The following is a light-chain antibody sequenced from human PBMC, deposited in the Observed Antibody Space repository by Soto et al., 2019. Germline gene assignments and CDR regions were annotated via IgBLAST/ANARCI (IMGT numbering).Light chain of an antibody. Sequence: DIVMTQSPLSLPVNPGEPASISCRSSQSLLHSNGRNYLDWYLQKPGQSPQFLIYLGSNRASGVPDRFSGSGSGTDFTLTISRVEAEDVGIYYCMQTLQTPPTFGQGTRVEIK. CDR1: QSLLHSNGRNY. CDR3: MQTLQTPPT. J-gene: IGKJ1*01. CDR2: LGS. V-gene: IGKV2-28*01.